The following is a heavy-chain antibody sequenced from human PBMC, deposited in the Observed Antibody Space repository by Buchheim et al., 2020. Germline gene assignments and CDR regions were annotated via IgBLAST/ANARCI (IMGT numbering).Heavy chain of an antibody. J-gene: IGHJ4*02. D-gene: IGHD1-26*01. CDR2: IYYSGST. Sequence: QLQLQESGPGLVKPSETLSLTCTVSGGSISSSSYYWGWIRQPPGKGLEWIGSIYYSGSTYYNPSLKSRVTISVDTSKNQFSLKLSSVTAADMAVYYCARRWRSGSYSIDYWGQGTL. V-gene: IGHV4-39*01. CDR3: ARRWRSGSYSIDY. CDR1: GGSISSSSYY.